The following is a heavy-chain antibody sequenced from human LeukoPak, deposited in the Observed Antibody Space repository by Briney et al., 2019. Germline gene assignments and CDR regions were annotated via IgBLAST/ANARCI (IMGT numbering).Heavy chain of an antibody. V-gene: IGHV3-74*01. CDR3: ARDLGDYHWFDP. J-gene: IGHJ5*02. CDR2: INSDGSST. D-gene: IGHD4-17*01. CDR1: GFTFSSYW. Sequence: PGGSLRLSCAASGFTFSSYWMHWVRQAPGKGLVWVSLINSDGSSTSYADSVKGRFTISRDNAKNTLYLQMNSLRAEDTAVYYCARDLGDYHWFDPWGQGTLVTVSS.